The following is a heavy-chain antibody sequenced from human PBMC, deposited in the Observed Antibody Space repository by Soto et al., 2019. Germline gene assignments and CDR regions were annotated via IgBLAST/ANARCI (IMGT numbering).Heavy chain of an antibody. CDR1: GFTFSSYS. CDR3: ARDLPSIAALFDP. V-gene: IGHV3-21*01. J-gene: IGHJ5*02. Sequence: GGFLRLSCAASGFTFSSYSMNWVRQAPGKGLEWVSSISSSSSYIYYADSVKGRFTTSRDNAKNSLYLQMNSLRAEDTAVYYCARDLPSIAALFDPWGQGTLVTVSS. D-gene: IGHD6-6*01. CDR2: ISSSSSYI.